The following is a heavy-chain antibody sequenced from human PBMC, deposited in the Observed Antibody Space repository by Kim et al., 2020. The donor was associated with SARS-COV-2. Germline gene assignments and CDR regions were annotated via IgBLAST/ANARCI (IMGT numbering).Heavy chain of an antibody. D-gene: IGHD3-10*01. CDR1: GGSISSGSYY. CDR2: IYTSGST. J-gene: IGHJ5*02. V-gene: IGHV4-61*02. Sequence: SETLSLTCTVSGGSISSGSYYWSWIRQPAGKGLEWIGRIYTSGSTNYNPSLKSRVTISVDTSKNQFSLKLSSVTAADTAVYYCARDLIQIYGLGSYYKYIWCDPWGQGTLVTVSS. CDR3: ARDLIQIYGLGSYYKYIWCDP.